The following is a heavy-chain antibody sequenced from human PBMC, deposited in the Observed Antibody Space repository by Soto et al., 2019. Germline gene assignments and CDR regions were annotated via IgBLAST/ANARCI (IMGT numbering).Heavy chain of an antibody. D-gene: IGHD6-13*01. CDR3: ARDRIAGSKYYYGMDV. J-gene: IGHJ6*02. CDR2: IIPIFGTE. V-gene: IGHV1-69*01. CDR1: EGTFSSYA. Sequence: QVQLVQSGAEVKKPGSSVRISCKASEGTFSSYAISWVRQAPGQGLEWMGGIIPIFGTENYAQKFQGRVTITADESTSTAYMELSSLRSEDTAVYYCARDRIAGSKYYYGMDVWGQGTTVTVSS.